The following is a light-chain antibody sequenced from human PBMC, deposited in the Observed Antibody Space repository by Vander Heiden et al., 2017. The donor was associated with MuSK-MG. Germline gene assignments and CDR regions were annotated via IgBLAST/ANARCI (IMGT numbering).Light chain of an antibody. CDR1: SSNIGSNF. V-gene: IGLV1-47*01. CDR2: RND. J-gene: IGLJ2*01. Sequence: QSVLPPPPSVSGGPAQRVTISCSCISSNIGSNFGYWYQHFPGATPKLLLDRNDQRPSGVLERFSGSKSGTSASLAISGLRSEDEADYYCAAGDDTLRGLVFGGGTQLTVL. CDR3: AAGDDTLRGLV.